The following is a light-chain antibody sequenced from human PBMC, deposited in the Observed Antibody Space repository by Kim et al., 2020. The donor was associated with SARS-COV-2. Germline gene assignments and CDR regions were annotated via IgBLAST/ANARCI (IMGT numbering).Light chain of an antibody. CDR1: QNIRAW. Sequence: SASVGDRVTITYRASQNIRAWLAWYQQKPGKAPKLLIYDGSILESGVPSRFSGSGSGTDFTLTINSLQPDDFATYYCQQYESYSTFGQGTKVDIK. V-gene: IGKV1-5*01. J-gene: IGKJ1*01. CDR3: QQYESYST. CDR2: DGS.